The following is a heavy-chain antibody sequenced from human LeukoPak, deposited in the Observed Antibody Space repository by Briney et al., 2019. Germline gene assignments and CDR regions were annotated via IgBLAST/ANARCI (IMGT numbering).Heavy chain of an antibody. CDR2: IYHSGST. CDR1: GYAISSGYF. D-gene: IGHD5-12*01. J-gene: IGHJ4*02. Sequence: KPSETLSLTCSVSGYAISSGYFWGWIRQPPGKGLEWIGTIYHSGSTYYNPSLKSRVTISVDTSKNQFSLKLRSVTAADTAVYYCARVSGYDWESFYDYWGQGTLVTVSS. CDR3: ARVSGYDWESFYDY. V-gene: IGHV4-38-2*02.